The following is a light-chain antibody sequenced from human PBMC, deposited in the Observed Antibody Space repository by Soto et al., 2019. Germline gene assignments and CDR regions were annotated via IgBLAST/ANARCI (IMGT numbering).Light chain of an antibody. CDR1: SSDVGGYNY. CDR2: EVN. V-gene: IGLV2-8*01. Sequence: QSALTQPPSASGSPGQSVTISCTGTSSDVGGYNYVSWYQQHPGKVPKLMVYEVNKRHSGVPDRFSGSRSGNTVSLTVSGLQAEDEADYYCTSYAGGNNVFGTGTKLTVL. J-gene: IGLJ1*01. CDR3: TSYAGGNNV.